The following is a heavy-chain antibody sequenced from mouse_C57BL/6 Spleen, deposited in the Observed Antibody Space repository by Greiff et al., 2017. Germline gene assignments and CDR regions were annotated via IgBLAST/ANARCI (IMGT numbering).Heavy chain of an antibody. Sequence: VKLMESGPGLVQPSQSLSITCTASGFSLTSYGVHWVRQSPGKGLEWLGVIWSGGSTGYNAAFISRLSISKDNSKSQIFFKMNSLQADDTAIYYCARTRYYAMDYWGQGTTVTVSS. J-gene: IGHJ4*01. CDR1: GFSLTSYG. CDR3: ARTRYYAMDY. CDR2: IWSGGST. V-gene: IGHV2-2*01.